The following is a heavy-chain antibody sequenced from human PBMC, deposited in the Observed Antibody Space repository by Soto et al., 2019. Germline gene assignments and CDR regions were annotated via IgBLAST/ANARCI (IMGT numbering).Heavy chain of an antibody. CDR2: ISGSGGST. V-gene: IGHV3-23*01. Sequence: GGSLRLSCAASGFTFSGYAMSWVRQAPGKGLEWVSAISGSGGSTYYADSVKGRSTISRDNSKNTLYLQMNSLRAEDTAVYYCAKSPTVTNLRYWGQGTLVTVSS. CDR3: AKSPTVTNLRY. D-gene: IGHD4-4*01. J-gene: IGHJ4*02. CDR1: GFTFSGYA.